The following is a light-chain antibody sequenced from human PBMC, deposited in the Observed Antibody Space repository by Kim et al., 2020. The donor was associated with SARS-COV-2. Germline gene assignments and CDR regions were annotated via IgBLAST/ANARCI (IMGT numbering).Light chain of an antibody. Sequence: SPGERATLYCRASQSFSSNLAWYQQKPGQAPRLLIYDASTRATGIPARFSGSGSGTEFTLTISGLQSEDFGVYYCQQYDNWPPTYTFGQGTRLEI. J-gene: IGKJ2*01. V-gene: IGKV3-15*01. CDR3: QQYDNWPPTYT. CDR1: QSFSSN. CDR2: DAS.